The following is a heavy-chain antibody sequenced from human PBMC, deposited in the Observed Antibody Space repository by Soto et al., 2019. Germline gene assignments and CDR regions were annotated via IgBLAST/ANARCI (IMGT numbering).Heavy chain of an antibody. Sequence: SETLSLTCAVYGGSFSGYYWSWIRQPPGKGLEWIGEINHSGSTNYNPSLKSRVTISVDTSKNQFSLKLSSVTAADTAVYYCARGGSSSSWYDHNHYYYYYGMDVWGQGTTVTVS. CDR1: GGSFSGYY. CDR2: INHSGST. V-gene: IGHV4-34*01. CDR3: ARGGSSSSWYDHNHYYYYYGMDV. J-gene: IGHJ6*02. D-gene: IGHD6-13*01.